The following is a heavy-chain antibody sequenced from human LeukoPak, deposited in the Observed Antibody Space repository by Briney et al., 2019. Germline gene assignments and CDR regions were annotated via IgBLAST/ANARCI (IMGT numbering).Heavy chain of an antibody. D-gene: IGHD2-2*01. V-gene: IGHV5-51*01. J-gene: IGHJ6*03. Sequence: GESLKISCKGSGYSFTSYWIGWVRQMPGKGLEWMGIIYNGNSDTRYSPSFQGQVTISADKSISTAYLQWSSLKASDTAMYYCARHVEDCSSTSCYYYYYMDVWGKGTTVTVSS. CDR2: IYNGNSDT. CDR3: ARHVEDCSSTSCYYYYYMDV. CDR1: GYSFTSYW.